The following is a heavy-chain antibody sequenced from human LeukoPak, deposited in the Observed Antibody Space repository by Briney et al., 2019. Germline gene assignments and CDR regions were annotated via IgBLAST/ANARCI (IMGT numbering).Heavy chain of an antibody. Sequence: ASVKVSCLASGYTFTGYYMHWVRQAPGQGLEWMGWINPNSGGTNYAQKFQGRVTMTRDTSISTAYMELSRLRSDDTAVYYCARDLETYYDFWSGPDYWGQGTLVTVSS. CDR2: INPNSGGT. V-gene: IGHV1-2*02. CDR3: ARDLETYYDFWSGPDY. D-gene: IGHD3-3*01. CDR1: GYTFTGYY. J-gene: IGHJ4*02.